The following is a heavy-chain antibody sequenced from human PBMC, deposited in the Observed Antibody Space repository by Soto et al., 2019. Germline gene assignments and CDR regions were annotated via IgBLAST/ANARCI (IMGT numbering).Heavy chain of an antibody. Sequence: SETLSLTCTVSGGSISSSSYFWGWIRQPPGKGLEWIGSIYYTGSTYYNPSVKSRVTISVDTSKNQFSLKLSSVAAADTAVYYCAREADYYDKSGYYRSFDYWGQGALVTVSS. CDR3: AREADYYDKSGYYRSFDY. V-gene: IGHV4-39*07. D-gene: IGHD3-22*01. J-gene: IGHJ4*02. CDR2: IYYTGST. CDR1: GGSISSSSYF.